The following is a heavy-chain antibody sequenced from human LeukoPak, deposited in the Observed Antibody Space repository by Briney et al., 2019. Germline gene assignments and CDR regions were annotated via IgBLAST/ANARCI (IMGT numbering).Heavy chain of an antibody. J-gene: IGHJ6*03. CDR2: IYYSGST. Sequence: SETLSLTCTVSGGSISSYYWSWIRQPPGKGLEWIGYIYYSGSTNYNPSLKSRVTISVDTSKNQFSLKLSSVTAADTAVYYCARVGEAARVYYYYYMDVWGKGTTVTVSS. D-gene: IGHD6-6*01. CDR3: ARVGEAARVYYYYYMDV. CDR1: GGSISSYY. V-gene: IGHV4-59*01.